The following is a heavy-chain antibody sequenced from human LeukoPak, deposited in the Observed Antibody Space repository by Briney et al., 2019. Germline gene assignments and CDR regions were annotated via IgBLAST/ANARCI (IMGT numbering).Heavy chain of an antibody. D-gene: IGHD6-19*01. CDR1: GGSISSSSYY. CDR2: IYYSGST. Sequence: SETLSLTCTVSGGSISSSSYYWGWIRQPPGKGLEWIGSIYYSGSTYYNPSLKSRVTISVDTSKNQFSLKLSSVTAADTAGYYGGGRGGAVAVDYWGQGTLVTVSS. CDR3: GGRGGAVAVDY. V-gene: IGHV4-39*07. J-gene: IGHJ4*02.